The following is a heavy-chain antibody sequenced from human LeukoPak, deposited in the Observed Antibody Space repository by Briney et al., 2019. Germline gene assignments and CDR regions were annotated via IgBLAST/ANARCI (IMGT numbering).Heavy chain of an antibody. Sequence: SETLSLTCAVYGGSFSGYYWSWIRQPPGKGLEWIGEINHSGGTNYNPSLKSRVTISVDTSKNQFSLKLSSVTAADTAVYYCARLGPYYYGSGSYYKVLRFDYWGQGTLVTVSS. CDR3: ARLGPYYYGSGSYYKVLRFDY. CDR2: INHSGGT. D-gene: IGHD3-10*01. J-gene: IGHJ4*02. CDR1: GGSFSGYY. V-gene: IGHV4-34*01.